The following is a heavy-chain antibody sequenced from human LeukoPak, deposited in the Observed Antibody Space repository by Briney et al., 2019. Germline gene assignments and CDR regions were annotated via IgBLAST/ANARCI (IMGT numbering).Heavy chain of an antibody. CDR1: GGSISSSSYX. Sequence: ETLXXXXTVSGGSISSSSYXWGWIRQPPGXGLXWIGSIYYSGSTYYNPSLKSRVTISVDTSKNQFSLKLSSVTAADTAVYYCARHTRFYGAFYIWGQGTMVTVSS. CDR3: ARHTRFYGAFYI. V-gene: IGHV4-39*07. D-gene: IGHD2-15*01. J-gene: IGHJ3*02. CDR2: IYYSGST.